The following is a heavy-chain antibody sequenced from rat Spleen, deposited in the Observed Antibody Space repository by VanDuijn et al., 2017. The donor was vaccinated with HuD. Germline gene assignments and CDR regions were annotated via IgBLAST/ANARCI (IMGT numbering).Heavy chain of an antibody. Sequence: EVQLVESGGGLVQPGRSLKLSCVASGFTFNNYWMTWIRQAPGKGLEWVASISPSGGNTYYRDSVKGRFTISRDNAENTVYLQMNSLRAEDTATYYCARGYYYSGPYYWYFDFWGPGTMVTVSS. CDR3: ARGYYYSGPYYWYFDF. CDR2: ISPSGGNT. CDR1: GFTFNNYW. V-gene: IGHV5-31*01. D-gene: IGHD1-1*01. J-gene: IGHJ1*01.